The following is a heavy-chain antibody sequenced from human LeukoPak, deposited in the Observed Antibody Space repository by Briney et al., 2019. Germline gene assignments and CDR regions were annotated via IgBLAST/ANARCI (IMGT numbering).Heavy chain of an antibody. CDR1: GFTFSTYW. CDR3: ARESSGGYYFDY. Sequence: GGSLRLSCAASGFTFSTYWMTWVRQAPGKGLECVANIKQDGSEKYYVDSVRGRFTISRDNAKNSLYLQMNSLRAEDTAVYYCARESSGGYYFDYWGQGTLVTVSS. CDR2: IKQDGSEK. J-gene: IGHJ4*02. D-gene: IGHD1-26*01. V-gene: IGHV3-7*01.